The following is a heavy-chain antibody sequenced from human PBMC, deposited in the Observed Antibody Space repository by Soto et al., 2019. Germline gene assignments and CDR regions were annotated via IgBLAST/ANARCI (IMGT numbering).Heavy chain of an antibody. CDR2: ISYDGNKK. V-gene: IGHV3-30*03. CDR3: AGDGGVRHDGIGYSDGGKFDY. J-gene: IGHJ4*02. D-gene: IGHD3-22*01. CDR1: GFIFSNYG. Sequence: QVQLVESGGGVVQPGTSLRFSCEASGFIFSNYGMHWVRQAPGKGLEWVAVISYDGNKKEYADSVKGRFTISRDNSKNTLYLHMNSLRHEDTGVYNCAGDGGVRHDGIGYSDGGKFDYWGQGTLVTVSS.